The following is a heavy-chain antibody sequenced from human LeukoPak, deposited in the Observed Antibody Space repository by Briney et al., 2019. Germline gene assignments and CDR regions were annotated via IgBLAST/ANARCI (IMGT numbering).Heavy chain of an antibody. CDR1: GGSIRSYY. Sequence: SETLSLTCTVSGGSIRSYYWSWIRQPPGKGLEWIGYIYYSGSTNYNPSLKSRVTISVDTSKNQFSLKLSSVTAADTAVYYCARHYIQPPHYFDYWGQGTLVTVSS. CDR2: IYYSGST. CDR3: ARHYIQPPHYFDY. J-gene: IGHJ4*02. V-gene: IGHV4-59*01. D-gene: IGHD2-2*01.